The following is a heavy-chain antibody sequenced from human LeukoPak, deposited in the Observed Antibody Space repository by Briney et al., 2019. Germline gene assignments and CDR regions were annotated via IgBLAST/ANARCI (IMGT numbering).Heavy chain of an antibody. CDR3: ARLNTELLWFGELSYYFDY. CDR1: GGSISSYY. J-gene: IGHJ4*02. D-gene: IGHD3-10*01. V-gene: IGHV4-59*08. Sequence: PSETLSLTCTVSGGSISSYYWSWIRRPPGKGLEWIGYIYYSGSTNYNPSLKSRVTISVDTSKNQFSLKLSSVTAADAAVYYCARLNTELLWFGELSYYFDYWGQGTLVTVSS. CDR2: IYYSGST.